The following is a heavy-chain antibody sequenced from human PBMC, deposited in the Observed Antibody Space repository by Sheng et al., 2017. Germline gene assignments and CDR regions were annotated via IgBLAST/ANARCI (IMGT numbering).Heavy chain of an antibody. CDR1: GYTFTGYY. J-gene: IGHJ4*02. CDR3: ARSRYCSSTSCLLKFDY. Sequence: QVQLVQSGAEVKKPGASVKVSCKASGYTFTGYYMHWVRQAPGQGLEWMGWINPNSGGTNYAQKFQGRVTMTRDTSISTAYMELSRLRSDDTAVYYCARSRYCSSTSCLLKFDYWGQGTLVTVSS. D-gene: IGHD2-2*01. CDR2: INPNSGGT. V-gene: IGHV1-2*02.